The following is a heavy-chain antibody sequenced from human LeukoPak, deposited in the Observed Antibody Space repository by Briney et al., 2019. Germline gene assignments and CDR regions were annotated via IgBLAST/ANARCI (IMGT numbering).Heavy chain of an antibody. J-gene: IGHJ4*02. CDR3: ARAALGSGSYRY. V-gene: IGHV4-39*01. CDR1: GGSTSSSSYY. Sequence: PSETLSLTRTVSGGSTSSSSYYWGWIRQPPGKGLEWIGSIYYSGSTYYNPSLKSRVTISVDTPKNQFSLKLSSVTAADTAVYYCARAALGSGSYRYWGQGTLVTVSS. D-gene: IGHD3-10*01. CDR2: IYYSGST.